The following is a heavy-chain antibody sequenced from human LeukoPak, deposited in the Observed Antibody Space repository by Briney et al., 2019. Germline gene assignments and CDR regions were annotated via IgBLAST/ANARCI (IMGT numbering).Heavy chain of an antibody. Sequence: PGESLKISCKGFGYSFSTHWIAWVRQTPGKGLEWMGIIYPGDSDTRYSPSFQGQVTISVDKSISTAYLQWSSLKASDTAMYYCARPPRGGTSKFDYWGQGTLISVS. D-gene: IGHD1-7*01. CDR1: GYSFSTHW. CDR2: IYPGDSDT. J-gene: IGHJ4*02. V-gene: IGHV5-51*01. CDR3: ARPPRGGTSKFDY.